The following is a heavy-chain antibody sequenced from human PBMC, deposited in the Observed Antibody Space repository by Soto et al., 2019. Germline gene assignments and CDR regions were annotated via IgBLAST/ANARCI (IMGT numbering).Heavy chain of an antibody. CDR3: AKVTWNHVEVPNDS. Sequence: PGGSLRLSCAASGFTFSSYDMSWVRQAPGRGLEWVSGISGSGGSTFYADSVKGRFTISRDYSKNTLYLQMNSLRAEDTAVYYCAKVTWNHVEVPNDSWGQGTLVTVSS. CDR2: ISGSGGST. J-gene: IGHJ4*02. D-gene: IGHD1-1*01. V-gene: IGHV3-23*01. CDR1: GFTFSSYD.